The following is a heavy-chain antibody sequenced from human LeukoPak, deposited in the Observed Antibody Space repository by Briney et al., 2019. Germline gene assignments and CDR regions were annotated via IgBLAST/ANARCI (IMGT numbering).Heavy chain of an antibody. CDR2: IYYSGST. V-gene: IGHV4-39*07. CDR1: GGSISSSSYY. D-gene: IGHD6-13*01. J-gene: IGHJ4*02. CDR3: ARVGSSHRIDY. Sequence: SETLSLTCTVSGGSISSSSYYWGWIRQPPGKGLEWIGNIYYSGSTYYNPSLKSRVTISVDTSKNQFSLKLSSVTAAGTALYYCARVGSSHRIDYWGQGTLVTVSS.